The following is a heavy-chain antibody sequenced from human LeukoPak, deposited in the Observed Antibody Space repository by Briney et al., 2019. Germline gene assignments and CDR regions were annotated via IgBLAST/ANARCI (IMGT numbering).Heavy chain of an antibody. CDR1: GGSISTYY. CDR2: IHYSGTT. Sequence: SETLSLTCTVSGGSISTYYWSWIRQPPGKGLEWIGYIHYSGTTNYNPSLKNRVTISLDPSKNQFSLNLGSVTAADTAVYFCARMGGYSGYATHWGQGTLVTVSS. J-gene: IGHJ4*02. CDR3: ARMGGYSGYATH. D-gene: IGHD5-12*01. V-gene: IGHV4-59*08.